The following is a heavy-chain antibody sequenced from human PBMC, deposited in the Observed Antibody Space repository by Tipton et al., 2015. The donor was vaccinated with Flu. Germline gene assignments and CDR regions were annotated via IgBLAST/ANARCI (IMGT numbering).Heavy chain of an antibody. CDR1: NDYLSDYY. J-gene: IGHJ3*01. V-gene: IGHV4-59*01. CDR2: IHYTGKT. Sequence: TLSLTCTVSNDYLSDYYWNWIRQSPGKGLEWLGSIHYTGKTLHDPSLKSRVTMAADTSKNQFFLNLTSVTAADTAVYFCARDNWGGVFDYWGQGTMVTVSS. D-gene: IGHD7-27*01. CDR3: ARDNWGGVFDY.